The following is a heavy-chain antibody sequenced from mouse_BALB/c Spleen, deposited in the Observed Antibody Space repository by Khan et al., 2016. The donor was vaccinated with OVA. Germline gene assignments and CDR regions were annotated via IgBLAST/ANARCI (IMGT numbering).Heavy chain of an antibody. D-gene: IGHD1-1*01. V-gene: IGHV1-87*01. J-gene: IGHJ2*01. CDR2: IYPGDGNT. CDR1: GYTFTGYW. CDR3: ARGGITTGYFDY. Sequence: QVQLKESGTELARPGASVNLSCKASGYTFTGYWMQWVKQRPGQGLEWIGAIYPGDGNTRYTQKLKGKATLTADKSSSKAYMQLSSLASEDSAVYYCARGGITTGYFDYWGQGTTLTVSS.